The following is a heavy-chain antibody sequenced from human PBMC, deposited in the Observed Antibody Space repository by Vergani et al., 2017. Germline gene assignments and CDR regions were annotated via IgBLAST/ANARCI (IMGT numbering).Heavy chain of an antibody. CDR3: ARQRSTVKGLLDYNYGMDV. D-gene: IGHD4-11*01. Sequence: QVQLQESGPGLVKPSETLSLTCTVSGDSVISTDYHWGWIRQPPGKGLEWIGSMDYSGITYYNPSLKSRVTISVDTSKNQFSLKLSSVTAADTAVYYCARQRSTVKGLLDYNYGMDVWGQGTTVTVSS. J-gene: IGHJ6*02. V-gene: IGHV4-39*01. CDR2: MDYSGIT. CDR1: GDSVISTDYH.